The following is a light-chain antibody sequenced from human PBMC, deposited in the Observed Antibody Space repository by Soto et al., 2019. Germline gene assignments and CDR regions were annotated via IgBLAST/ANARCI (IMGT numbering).Light chain of an antibody. V-gene: IGKV1-39*01. Sequence: IQLTQSPSSLSASVGDRVTITCRASQATRTALGWYQQKPGKAPKLLIYDASSLESGVPSRFSGSRSGPDFTLTISSLQPEDFATYYCQQSYSSPPTFGQGTKVDIK. CDR2: DAS. CDR1: QATRTA. J-gene: IGKJ1*01. CDR3: QQSYSSPPT.